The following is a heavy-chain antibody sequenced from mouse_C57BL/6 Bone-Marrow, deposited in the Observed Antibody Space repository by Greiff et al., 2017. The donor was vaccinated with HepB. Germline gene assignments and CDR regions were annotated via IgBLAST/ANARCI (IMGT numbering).Heavy chain of an antibody. CDR2: ISSGGSYT. Sequence: DVQLVESGGDLVKPGGSLKLSCAASGFTFSSYGMSWVRQTPDKRLEWVATISSGGSYTYYPDSVKGRFTISRDNAKNTLYLQMSSLKSEDTAMYYCARHGGGVDGSFDYWGQGTTLTVSS. CDR3: ARHGGGVDGSFDY. CDR1: GFTFSSYG. J-gene: IGHJ2*01. V-gene: IGHV5-6*01. D-gene: IGHD2-3*01.